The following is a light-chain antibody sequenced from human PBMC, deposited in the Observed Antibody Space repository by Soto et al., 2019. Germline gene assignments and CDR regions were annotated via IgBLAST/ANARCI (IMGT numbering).Light chain of an antibody. J-gene: IGLJ1*01. CDR2: DVS. CDR1: NSDVGGYNY. CDR3: ISYTSSTTPYV. Sequence: QSALAQPASVSGSPGQSITISCTGTNSDVGGYNYVSWYQQHPGKAPKLMIYDVSNRPSGVSNRFSGSKSGNTASLTISGLQAEDEDDYYCISYTSSTTPYVFGTGTKLTVL. V-gene: IGLV2-14*01.